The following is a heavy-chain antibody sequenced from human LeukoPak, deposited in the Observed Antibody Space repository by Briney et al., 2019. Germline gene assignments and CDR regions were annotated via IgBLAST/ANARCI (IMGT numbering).Heavy chain of an antibody. CDR2: IYHSGST. Sequence: LMFEFRGGSKSSRYRWTPDRQTTRKGLEWIGEIYHSGSTNYNPSLQSRLTLSVDKSKNQFPLKLSSVTAADTAVYYCAAAAVAVDYWGQGTLVTVSS. V-gene: IGHV4-4*02. D-gene: IGHD6-19*01. CDR3: AAAAVAVDY. CDR1: GGSKSSRYR. J-gene: IGHJ4*02.